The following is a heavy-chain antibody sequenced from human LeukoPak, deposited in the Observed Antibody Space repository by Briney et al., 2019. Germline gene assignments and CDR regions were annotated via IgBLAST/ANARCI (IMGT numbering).Heavy chain of an antibody. CDR3: ARALSSAGGSYYFDS. Sequence: PGRSLRLSCIASGFPLSHHGMHWVRQPPGKGLEWVAFVRYDGGDKYYADSVKGRFTVSRDNSNNALDLQMNTLTVEDTAVYYCARALSSAGGSYYFDSWSQGTLVTVSS. V-gene: IGHV3-33*01. CDR1: GFPLSHHG. J-gene: IGHJ4*02. CDR2: VRYDGGDK. D-gene: IGHD4-23*01.